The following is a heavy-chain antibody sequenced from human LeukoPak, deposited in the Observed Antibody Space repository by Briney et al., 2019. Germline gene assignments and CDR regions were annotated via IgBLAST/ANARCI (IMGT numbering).Heavy chain of an antibody. CDR2: VGYDGSNK. V-gene: IGHV3-30*02. J-gene: IGHJ4*02. CDR1: GFTFSNYD. CDR3: AKGVSYGIDY. Sequence: PGGSLRLSCAASGFTFSNYDMHWVRQAPGKGLEWVAFVGYDGSNKYCADSVKGRFTISRDNSKNTLYLQMNSLRAEDTAVYYCAKGVSYGIDYWGQGTLVTVSS. D-gene: IGHD5-18*01.